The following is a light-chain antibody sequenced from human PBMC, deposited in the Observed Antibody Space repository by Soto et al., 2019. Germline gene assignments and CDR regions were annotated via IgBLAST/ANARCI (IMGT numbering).Light chain of an antibody. CDR3: QQYNKWPLT. CDR2: NVS. V-gene: IGKV3-15*01. CDR1: QRVSSD. Sequence: EMVLTRAPCTLSLAPGERATLYYRASQRVSSDVAWYQQKPGQAPRLLIYNVSTRVTGVPARFSGSGSETEFTLTINSLQPEDSAVYYCQQYNKWPLTFGQGTRLEIK. J-gene: IGKJ5*01.